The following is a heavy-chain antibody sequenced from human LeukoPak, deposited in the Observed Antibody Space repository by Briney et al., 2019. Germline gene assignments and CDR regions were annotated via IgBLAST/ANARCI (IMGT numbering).Heavy chain of an antibody. CDR2: ISSGGSTI. CDR1: GFPFSSYE. D-gene: IGHD3-22*01. CDR3: ARGSYYYYDSSGYYYVDAFDI. V-gene: IGHV3-48*03. J-gene: IGHJ3*02. Sequence: GGSLRLSCAASGFPFSSYEMNWVRQAPGKGLEWVSYISSGGSTIYYADSVKGRFTISRDNAKNSLYLQMNGLRAEDTAVYYCARGSYYYYDSSGYYYVDAFDIWGQGTMVTVSS.